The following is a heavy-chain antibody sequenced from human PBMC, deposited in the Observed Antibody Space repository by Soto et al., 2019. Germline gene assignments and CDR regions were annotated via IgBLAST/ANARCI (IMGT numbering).Heavy chain of an antibody. J-gene: IGHJ4*02. CDR2: INAGNGNT. V-gene: IGHV1-3*01. Sequence: GASVKVSCKASGYTFTSYAMHWVRQAPGQRLEWMGWINAGNGNTNYAQKLQGRVTMTTDTSTSTAYMELRSLRSEDTAVYYCARSPSWETTVTPYYFDYWGQGTLVTVSS. D-gene: IGHD4-4*01. CDR3: ARSPSWETTVTPYYFDY. CDR1: GYTFTSYA.